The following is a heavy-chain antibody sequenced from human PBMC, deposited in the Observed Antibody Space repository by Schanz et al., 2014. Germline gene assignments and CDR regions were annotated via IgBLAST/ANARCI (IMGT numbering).Heavy chain of an antibody. CDR1: GFTFSSYA. CDR3: AGWGYYDSSGYYYDH. Sequence: QVQLVESGGGVVQPGRSLRLSCAASGFTFSSYAIYWVRQAPGKGLEWVAVILYDGSNKYYADSVKGRFTISRDNSKNTLYLQMNSLRAEDTAVYYCAGWGYYDSSGYYYDHWGQGTLVIVSS. J-gene: IGHJ5*02. V-gene: IGHV3-30*04. CDR2: ILYDGSNK. D-gene: IGHD3-22*01.